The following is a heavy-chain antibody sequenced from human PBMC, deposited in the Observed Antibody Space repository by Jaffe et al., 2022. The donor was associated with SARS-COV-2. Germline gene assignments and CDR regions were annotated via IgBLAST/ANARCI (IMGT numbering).Heavy chain of an antibody. V-gene: IGHV3-33*01. D-gene: IGHD2-2*01. CDR2: IWYDGSNK. J-gene: IGHJ5*02. CDR1: GFTFSSYG. Sequence: QVQLVESGGGVVQPGRSLRLSCAASGFTFSSYGMHWVRQAPGKGLEWVAVIWYDGSNKYYADSVKGRFTISRDNSKNTLYLQMNSLRAEDTAVYYCARGGLGYCSSTSCPQPWFDPWGQGTLVTVSS. CDR3: ARGGLGYCSSTSCPQPWFDP.